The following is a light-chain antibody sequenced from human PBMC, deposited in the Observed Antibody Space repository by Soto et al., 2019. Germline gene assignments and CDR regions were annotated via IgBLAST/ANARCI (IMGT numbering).Light chain of an antibody. CDR1: QSVTSNY. V-gene: IGKV3-20*01. J-gene: IGKJ1*01. CDR2: GAS. Sequence: EIVLTQSPGTLSLPPGERATLSCRASQSVTSNYLAWYQQKPGQAPRLLIFGASIRDTGIPDSFSGSGSGTDFTLTISRLEPEDFAVYYCQQYGSSPGTFGQGTKVDIK. CDR3: QQYGSSPGT.